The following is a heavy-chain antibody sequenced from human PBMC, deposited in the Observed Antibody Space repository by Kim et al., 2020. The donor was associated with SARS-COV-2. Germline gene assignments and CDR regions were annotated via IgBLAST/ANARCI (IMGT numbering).Heavy chain of an antibody. V-gene: IGHV4-34*01. CDR3: ARVGVEQQLGPDAFDI. J-gene: IGHJ3*02. D-gene: IGHD6-13*01. CDR2: INHSGST. CDR1: GGSFSGYY. Sequence: SETLSLTCAVYGGSFSGYYWSWIRQPPGKGLEWIGEINHSGSTNYNPSLKSRVTISVDTSKNQFSLKLSSVTAADTAVYYCARVGVEQQLGPDAFDIWGQGTMVTVSS.